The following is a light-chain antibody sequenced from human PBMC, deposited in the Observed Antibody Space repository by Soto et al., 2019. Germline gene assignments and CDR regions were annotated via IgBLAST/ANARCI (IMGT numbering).Light chain of an antibody. V-gene: IGKV3-11*01. CDR1: QSVSIY. CDR3: QQRSKLPIT. Sequence: EIVVTKSPATLSVSPGERATLSCRASQSVSIYFAWYQQKPGQAPRLLIYDASNRATGIPARFSGSGSGTDFTLTISSLEPEDFAVYYCQQRSKLPITFGQGTRLEI. J-gene: IGKJ5*01. CDR2: DAS.